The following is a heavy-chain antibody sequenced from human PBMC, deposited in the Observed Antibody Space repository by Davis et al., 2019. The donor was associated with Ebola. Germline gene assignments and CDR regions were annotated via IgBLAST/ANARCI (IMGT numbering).Heavy chain of an antibody. Sequence: PGGSLRLSCAASGFTFDDYAMHWVRQAPGKGLEWVSGISWNSGSIDYADSVKGRFSISRDNAKNSLYLQMNSLRAEDTALYYYAKGRFGGFVSGMDVWGKGTTVTVSS. CDR2: ISWNSGSI. J-gene: IGHJ6*04. CDR3: AKGRFGGFVSGMDV. D-gene: IGHD3-16*01. CDR1: GFTFDDYA. V-gene: IGHV3-9*01.